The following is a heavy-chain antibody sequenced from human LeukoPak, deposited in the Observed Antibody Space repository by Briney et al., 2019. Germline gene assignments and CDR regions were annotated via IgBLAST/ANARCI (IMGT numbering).Heavy chain of an antibody. D-gene: IGHD2-15*01. CDR2: ISYDGSNQ. V-gene: IGHV3-30*03. CDR3: AILTDY. J-gene: IGHJ4*02. Sequence: GGSLRLSCAASGFTFSSYGMHWVRQAPGKGLEWVAVISYDGSNQYYADSVKGRFTISRDNSKNTLYLQMNSLRAEDTAVYYCAILTDYWGQGTLVTVSS. CDR1: GFTFSSYG.